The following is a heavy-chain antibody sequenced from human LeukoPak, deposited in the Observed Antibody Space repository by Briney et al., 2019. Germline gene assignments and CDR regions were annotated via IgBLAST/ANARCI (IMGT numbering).Heavy chain of an antibody. D-gene: IGHD5-12*01. V-gene: IGHV4-38-2*02. CDR2: IHHTGST. CDR3: ARLYSGYENYFDY. CDR1: GYSISRHYY. J-gene: IGHJ4*02. Sequence: PSETLSLTCTVSGYSISRHYYWGWIRQSPGKGLEWIGNIHHTGSTSYNPSLESRVTISLDLSKNQFSLRLSSVTAADTAVYYCARLYSGYENYFDYWGQGTLVTVSS.